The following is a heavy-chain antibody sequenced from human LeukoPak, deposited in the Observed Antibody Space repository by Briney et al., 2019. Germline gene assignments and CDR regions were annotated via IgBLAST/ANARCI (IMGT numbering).Heavy chain of an antibody. CDR1: GGSLSSSNW. CDR3: ARGAGEQLWFYFDY. J-gene: IGHJ4*02. V-gene: IGHV4-4*02. Sequence: SGTLSLTCAVSGGSLSSSNWWSWVRQPPGKGLEWIGEIYHSGSTNYNPSLKSRVTISVDKSKNQFSLKLSSVTAADTAVYYCARGAGEQLWFYFDYWGQGTLVTVSS. D-gene: IGHD5-18*01. CDR2: IYHSGST.